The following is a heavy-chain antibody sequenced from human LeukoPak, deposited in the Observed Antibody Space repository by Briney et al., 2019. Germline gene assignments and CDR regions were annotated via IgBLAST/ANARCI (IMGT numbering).Heavy chain of an antibody. CDR3: AAMVVPADNWFDP. CDR2: IRYDGSNK. CDR1: GFTFSSYG. D-gene: IGHD2-2*01. J-gene: IGHJ5*02. Sequence: GGSLRLSCAASGFTFSSYGMHWVRQAPGKGLEWVVFIRYDGSNKYYADSVKGRFTISRDNSKNTLYLQMNSLRAEDTAVYYCAAMVVPADNWFDPWGQGTLVTVSS. V-gene: IGHV3-30*02.